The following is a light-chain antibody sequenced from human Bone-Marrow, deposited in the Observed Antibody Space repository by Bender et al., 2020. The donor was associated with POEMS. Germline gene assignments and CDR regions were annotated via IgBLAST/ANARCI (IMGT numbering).Light chain of an antibody. J-gene: IGLJ2*01. V-gene: IGLV2-23*01. Sequence: QSALTQPPSASGSPGQSVTISCSGTSSDVGAYDSVSWYQQHPGKAPKLIIYEGTKRPSGVSNRFSGSKSGNTPSLTIFGLQAEDEADYYCCSFVGISVVIFGGGTKLTVL. CDR1: SSDVGAYDS. CDR2: EGT. CDR3: CSFVGISVVI.